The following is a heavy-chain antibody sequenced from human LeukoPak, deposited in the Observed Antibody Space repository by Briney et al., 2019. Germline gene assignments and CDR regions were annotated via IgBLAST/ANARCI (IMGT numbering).Heavy chain of an antibody. CDR3: AKDSSPLGELLYPDYFDY. J-gene: IGHJ4*02. Sequence: GGSLRLSCAASGFTFSSYGMHWVRQAPGKGLEWVAVISYDGSNKYYADSVKGRFTISRDNSKNTLYLQMNGLRAEDTAVYYCAKDSSPLGELLYPDYFDYWGQGTLVTVSS. D-gene: IGHD3-10*01. CDR2: ISYDGSNK. V-gene: IGHV3-30*18. CDR1: GFTFSSYG.